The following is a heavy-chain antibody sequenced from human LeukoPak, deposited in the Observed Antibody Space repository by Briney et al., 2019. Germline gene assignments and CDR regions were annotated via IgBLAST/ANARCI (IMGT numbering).Heavy chain of an antibody. Sequence: GGSLRLSCAASGFTLSSNYMSWVRQAPGKGLEWVSVIYSGGSTYYADSVKGRFTISRDNSKNTLYLQMNSLRAEDTGVYFCGEGGIFGVVIIWGQGTLVTVSS. CDR2: IYSGGST. J-gene: IGHJ4*02. CDR1: GFTLSSNY. CDR3: GEGGIFGVVII. D-gene: IGHD3-3*01. V-gene: IGHV3-53*01.